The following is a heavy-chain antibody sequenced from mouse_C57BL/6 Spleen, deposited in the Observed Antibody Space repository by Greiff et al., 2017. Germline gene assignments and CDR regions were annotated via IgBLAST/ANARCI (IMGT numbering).Heavy chain of an antibody. Sequence: QVQLKESGPELVKPGASVKISCKASGYAFSSSWMNWVKQRPGKGLEWIGRIYPGDGDTNYNGKFKGKATLTADKSSSTAYMQLSSLTSEDSAVYFCARAVTTLDYWGQGTTLTVSS. V-gene: IGHV1-82*01. CDR1: GYAFSSSW. D-gene: IGHD2-2*01. J-gene: IGHJ2*01. CDR2: IYPGDGDT. CDR3: ARAVTTLDY.